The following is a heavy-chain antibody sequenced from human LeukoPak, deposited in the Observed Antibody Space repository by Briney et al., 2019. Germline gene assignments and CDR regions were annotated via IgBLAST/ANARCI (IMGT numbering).Heavy chain of an antibody. D-gene: IGHD3-10*01. J-gene: IGHJ4*02. Sequence: GGSLRLSCAAPGVTITIAWMSWVRQAPGKGLEWVGRIYSKTDGRTIDYATPVKGISTISRDDPKNTMYLQMNSLRAEDTAGYYCERDLIRGFGELLYFDYWGQGTLVTVSS. CDR1: GVTITIAW. V-gene: IGHV3-15*01. CDR2: IYSKTDGRTI. CDR3: ERDLIRGFGELLYFDY.